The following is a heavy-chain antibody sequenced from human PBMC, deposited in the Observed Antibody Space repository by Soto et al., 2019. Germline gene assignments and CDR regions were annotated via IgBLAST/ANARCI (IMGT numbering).Heavy chain of an antibody. V-gene: IGHV5-10-1*01. Sequence: GESLKISCEASGYMFPIYHISWVRQMPGKGLEWVGKIDPSDSRTMYRPSSRARITISVDKSINTAYLEWGRLKASDTAVYYCARDPIAVAGTQGWFDPWGQGTLVTVSS. CDR2: IDPSDSRT. CDR3: ARDPIAVAGTQGWFDP. J-gene: IGHJ5*02. CDR1: GYMFPIYH. D-gene: IGHD6-19*01.